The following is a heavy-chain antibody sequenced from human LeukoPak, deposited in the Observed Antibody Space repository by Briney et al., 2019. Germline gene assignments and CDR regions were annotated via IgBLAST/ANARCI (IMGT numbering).Heavy chain of an antibody. J-gene: IGHJ6*03. CDR2: INPNSGGT. CDR3: ARDGLRWELAPLLYYMDV. V-gene: IGHV1-2*02. D-gene: IGHD1-26*01. CDR1: GYTFIDYY. Sequence: GASVKVSCKASGYTFIDYYMHWVRQAPGQGLEWMGWINPNSGGTNYAQKFQGRVTMTRDTSISTAYMELSRLRSDDTAVYYCARDGLRWELAPLLYYMDVWGKGTTVTVSS.